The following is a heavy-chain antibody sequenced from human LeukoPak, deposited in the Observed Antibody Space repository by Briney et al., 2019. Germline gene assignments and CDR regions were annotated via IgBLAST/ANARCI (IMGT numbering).Heavy chain of an antibody. V-gene: IGHV1-2*02. CDR2: INPNSGGT. CDR3: ARVPRDCGGDNCYSWFDY. J-gene: IGHJ4*02. Sequence: ASVKVSCKASGYTFSGYYIHWVRQAPGQEFEWMGWINPNSGGTKYAQKFQGRVSMTRDTSISTAYMELSRLRSDDTAVYYCARVPRDCGGDNCYSWFDYWGQGTLVAVSS. CDR1: GYTFSGYY. D-gene: IGHD2-15*01.